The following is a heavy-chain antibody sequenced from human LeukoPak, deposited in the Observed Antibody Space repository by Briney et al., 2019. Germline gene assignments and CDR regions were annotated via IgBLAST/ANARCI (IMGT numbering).Heavy chain of an antibody. J-gene: IGHJ5*02. CDR3: ATRAWEGWFDP. V-gene: IGHV1-46*01. CDR1: GYTFTSNY. Sequence: ASVKVSCKAFGYTFTSNYMHWVRQAPGQGPEWMGVISPSGGSTTYAQKFQGRVTLTRDMSTSTAYMELSSLRSEDTAVYYCATRAWEGWFDPWGQGTLVTVSS. D-gene: IGHD1-26*01. CDR2: ISPSGGST.